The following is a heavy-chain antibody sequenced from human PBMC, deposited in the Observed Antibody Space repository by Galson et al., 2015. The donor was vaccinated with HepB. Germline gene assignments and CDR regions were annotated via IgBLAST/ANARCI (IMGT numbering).Heavy chain of an antibody. V-gene: IGHV3-48*01. CDR1: GFTFSTYS. D-gene: IGHD4-11*01. CDR3: ARDEKYSNDDTFGY. Sequence: SLRLSCAAFGFTFSTYSMNWVRQAPGKGLEWVSYISYSSNTIYYSDSVKGRFTISRDNAKNSLYLQMNSLRVEDTAVYYCARDEKYSNDDTFGYWGQGALVTVSS. J-gene: IGHJ4*02. CDR2: ISYSSNTI.